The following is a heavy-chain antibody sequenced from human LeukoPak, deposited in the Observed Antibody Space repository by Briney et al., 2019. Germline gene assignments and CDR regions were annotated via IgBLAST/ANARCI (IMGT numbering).Heavy chain of an antibody. J-gene: IGHJ5*02. D-gene: IGHD6-13*01. CDR1: GGSISSYY. Sequence: SETLSLTCTVSGGSISSYYWSWIRQPPGKGLEWIGYIYYSGSTNYNPSLKSRVTISVDTSKNQFSLKLSSVTAADTAVYYCARHLDRYSSSWYNWFDPWGQRTLVTVSS. V-gene: IGHV4-59*08. CDR2: IYYSGST. CDR3: ARHLDRYSSSWYNWFDP.